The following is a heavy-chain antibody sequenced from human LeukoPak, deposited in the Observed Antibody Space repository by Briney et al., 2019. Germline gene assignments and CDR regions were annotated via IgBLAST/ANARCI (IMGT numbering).Heavy chain of an antibody. Sequence: GGSLRLSCAASGFTFSTYWMHWVRQAPGKGLVWVSRVRPEGTTTAYADSVKGRFTISTDNAKNTLFQQMNSLSAEDTAVYYCARDLDWILFDYWGQGTLVTVSS. D-gene: IGHD3-9*01. CDR1: GFTFSTYW. V-gene: IGHV3-74*03. CDR2: VRPEGTTT. CDR3: ARDLDWILFDY. J-gene: IGHJ4*02.